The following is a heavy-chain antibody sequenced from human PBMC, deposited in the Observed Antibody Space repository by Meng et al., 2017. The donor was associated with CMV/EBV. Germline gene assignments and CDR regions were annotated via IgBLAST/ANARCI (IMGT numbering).Heavy chain of an antibody. V-gene: IGHV4-34*01. Sequence: SETLSLTCAVYGGSFSGYYWSWIRQPPGKGLEWIGEINHSGSTNYNPSLKSRVTISVDTSKNQFSLKLSSVTAADTAVYYCARGIWSGYPSHYYYYYGMDVWGQGTTVTVSS. D-gene: IGHD3-3*01. CDR1: GGSFSGYY. J-gene: IGHJ6*02. CDR2: INHSGST. CDR3: ARGIWSGYPSHYYYYYGMDV.